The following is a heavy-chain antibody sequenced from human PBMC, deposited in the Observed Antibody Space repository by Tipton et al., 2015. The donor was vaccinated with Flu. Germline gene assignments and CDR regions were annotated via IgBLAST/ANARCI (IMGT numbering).Heavy chain of an antibody. CDR3: GRLTIEFYYDSSGFVDY. V-gene: IGHV4-38-2*01. J-gene: IGHJ4*02. CDR1: GDSIGSGYC. Sequence: TLSLTCSVSGDSIGSGYCWGWIRQPPGKGLEWIGNICQIGSTYFNPSLTSRVTISVDRSKNQFSLRLTSVTAADTAVYYCGRLTIEFYYDSSGFVDYWGQGSLVTVSS. CDR2: ICQIGST. D-gene: IGHD3-22*01.